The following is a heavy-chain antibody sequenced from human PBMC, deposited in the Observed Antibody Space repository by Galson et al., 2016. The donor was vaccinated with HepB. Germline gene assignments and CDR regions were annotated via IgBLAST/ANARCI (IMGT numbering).Heavy chain of an antibody. V-gene: IGHV1-69*06. Sequence: SVKVSCKASGGTFSNYVISWVRQAPGQGLEWMGGIIPIFGTANNAQKFQGRVTITADKFTSTAYMELSSLRSEDTAAYYCVRRGDGYKYDYWGQGTLVTVSS. CDR3: VRRGDGYKYDY. CDR1: GGTFSNYV. D-gene: IGHD5-24*01. CDR2: IIPIFGTA. J-gene: IGHJ4*02.